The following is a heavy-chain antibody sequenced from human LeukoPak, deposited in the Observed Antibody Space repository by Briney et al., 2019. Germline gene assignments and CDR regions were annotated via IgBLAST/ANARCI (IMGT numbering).Heavy chain of an antibody. CDR3: ESSQLRFEYSSSWGSGGVDY. Sequence: SETLSLTCTVSGGSISSGSYYWSWIRQPAGKGLEWIGRIYTSGSTNYNPSLKSRVTISVDTSKNQFSLKLSSVTAADTAVYYCESSQLRFEYSSSWGSGGVDYWGQGTLVTVSS. J-gene: IGHJ4*02. CDR1: GGSISSGSYY. D-gene: IGHD6-6*01. V-gene: IGHV4-61*02. CDR2: IYTSGST.